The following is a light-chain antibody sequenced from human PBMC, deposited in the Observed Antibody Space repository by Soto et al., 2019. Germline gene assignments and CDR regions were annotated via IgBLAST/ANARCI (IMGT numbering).Light chain of an antibody. V-gene: IGLV2-8*01. CDR3: SSYAGSNHFK. CDR1: SSDVGGYNY. Sequence: QSALTQPPSASGSPGQSVTISCTGTSSDVGGYNYVSWYQQQPGKAPKLMIYEVSKRPSGVPDRFSGSKSGNTASLTVSGLQADDEAYYYCSSYAGSNHFKFGGGTKLTVL. CDR2: EVS. J-gene: IGLJ2*01.